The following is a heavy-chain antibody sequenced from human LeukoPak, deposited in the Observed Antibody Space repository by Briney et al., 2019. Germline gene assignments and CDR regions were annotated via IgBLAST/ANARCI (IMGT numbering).Heavy chain of an antibody. D-gene: IGHD5-18*01. CDR2: INHSGST. J-gene: IGHJ4*02. V-gene: IGHV4-34*01. CDR3: ARIRSARGYSYGPFDY. CDR1: GGSFSGYY. Sequence: PSETLSLTCAVYGGSFSGYYWSWIRQPPGKGLEWIGEINHSGSTNYNPSLKSRVTISVDTSKNQFSLKLSSVTAADTAAYYCARIRSARGYSYGPFDYWGQGTLVTVSS.